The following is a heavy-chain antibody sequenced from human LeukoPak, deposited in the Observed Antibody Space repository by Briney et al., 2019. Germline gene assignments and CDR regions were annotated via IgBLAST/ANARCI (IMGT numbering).Heavy chain of an antibody. CDR3: ARIGGASGWPFDY. J-gene: IGHJ4*02. CDR1: GYSFTSFW. D-gene: IGHD6-19*01. CDR2: IYPGDSDT. V-gene: IGHV5-51*01. Sequence: GESLKISCKGSGYSFTSFWIGWVRRVPGKGLEWMGIIYPGDSDTRYSPSFQGQVTISVDKSISTAYLRWSSLKASDTGMYYCARIGGASGWPFDYWGQGTLVTVPS.